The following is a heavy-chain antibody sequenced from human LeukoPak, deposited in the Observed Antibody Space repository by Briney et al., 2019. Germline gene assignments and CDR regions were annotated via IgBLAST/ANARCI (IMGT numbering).Heavy chain of an antibody. Sequence: PSETLSLTCTVSGGSISIYYWSWIRQPPGKGLEWIGYIYYSGSTNYNPSLKSRVTISVDTSKNQFSLKLSSVTAADTAVYYCARVRAGFDYWGQGTLVTVSS. CDR2: IYYSGST. J-gene: IGHJ4*02. CDR1: GGSISIYY. D-gene: IGHD3-10*01. CDR3: ARVRAGFDY. V-gene: IGHV4-59*01.